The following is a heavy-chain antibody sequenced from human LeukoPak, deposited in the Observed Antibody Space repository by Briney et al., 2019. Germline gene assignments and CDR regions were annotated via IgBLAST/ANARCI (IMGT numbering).Heavy chain of an antibody. CDR2: IYSGGST. V-gene: IGHV3-53*01. D-gene: IGHD3-10*01. CDR1: GFTVSSNY. CDR3: ARENYYGSGSYSWFHP. Sequence: QPGGSLRLSCAASGFTVSSNYMSWGRQAPGKGLEWGSVIYSGGSTYYADSVKGRFTISRDNSKNTLYLQLNSLSAEDTAVYYCARENYYGSGSYSWFHPWGQGPLVTVSS. J-gene: IGHJ5*02.